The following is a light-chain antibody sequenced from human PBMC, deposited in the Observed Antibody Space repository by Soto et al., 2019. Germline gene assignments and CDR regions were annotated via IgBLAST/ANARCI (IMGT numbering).Light chain of an antibody. CDR1: QSVSSSY. J-gene: IGKJ5*01. Sequence: EIVLTQSPGTLSLSPGERATLSCRASQSVSSSYLAWYQQKPGQAPRLLIYGASSRATGIPDRFSGSGSGTEFILTISSLQSEDFAVYYCQHYNNWHITFSQGTRLEIK. V-gene: IGKV3-20*01. CDR2: GAS. CDR3: QHYNNWHIT.